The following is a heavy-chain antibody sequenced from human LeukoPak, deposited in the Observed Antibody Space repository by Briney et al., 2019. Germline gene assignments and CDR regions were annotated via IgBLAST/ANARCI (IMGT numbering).Heavy chain of an antibody. CDR1: GGSISTSSYY. CDR3: ASFYCSGGSCYQYYSYYYMDV. CDR2: IYYSGST. V-gene: IGHV4-39*01. D-gene: IGHD2-15*01. Sequence: PSETLSLTCSVSGGSISTSSYYWGWIRQPPGKGLEWIGSIYYSGSTYSNPSLQSRVTISVDTSKNQFSLKLNSVTAADTAVYYCASFYCSGGSCYQYYSYYYMDVWGKGTTVTISS. J-gene: IGHJ6*03.